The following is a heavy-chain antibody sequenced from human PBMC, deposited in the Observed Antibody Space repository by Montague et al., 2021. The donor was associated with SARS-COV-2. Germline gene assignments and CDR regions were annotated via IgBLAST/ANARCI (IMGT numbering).Heavy chain of an antibody. CDR1: GGSISSSNYY. CDR2: LYYSGST. Sequence: SETLSLTYAVSGGSISSSNYYWGWIRQSPGKGLEYIGSLYYSGSTYYNPSLRSRVTISVETSKNQLSLRLNAVTAADTAVYYCATEGAAAGFDFWGQGILVTVSS. D-gene: IGHD6-13*01. J-gene: IGHJ4*02. V-gene: IGHV4-39*02. CDR3: ATEGAAAGFDF.